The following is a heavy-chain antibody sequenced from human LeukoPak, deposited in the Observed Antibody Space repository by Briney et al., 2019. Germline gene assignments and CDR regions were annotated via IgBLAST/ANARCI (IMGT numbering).Heavy chain of an antibody. V-gene: IGHV1-18*01. J-gene: IGHJ5*02. CDR3: ARERPDYGDYNWFDP. Sequence: ASVKVSCKASGYTFTTYGISWVRQAPGQGLEWMGWISAYNGKTYYAQKLQGRVTMTTDTSTSTAYMELRSLRSDDTAVYYCARERPDYGDYNWFDPWGQGTLVTVSS. CDR1: GYTFTTYG. CDR2: ISAYNGKT. D-gene: IGHD4-17*01.